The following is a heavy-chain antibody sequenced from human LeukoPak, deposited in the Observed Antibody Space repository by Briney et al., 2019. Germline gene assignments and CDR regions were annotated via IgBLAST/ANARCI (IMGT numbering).Heavy chain of an antibody. D-gene: IGHD1-1*01. CDR2: ISDDGSYT. V-gene: IGHV3-74*01. Sequence: GGSLRLSCAASGFSFSSHWVHWVRQAPGKGLVWVSRISDDGSYTSNVDSVKGRFTISRDNVNNMLYLHMNSLRAEDTAVYYCARRPIATSGMDVWGQGTTVTVSS. CDR3: ARRPIATSGMDV. CDR1: GFSFSSHW. J-gene: IGHJ6*02.